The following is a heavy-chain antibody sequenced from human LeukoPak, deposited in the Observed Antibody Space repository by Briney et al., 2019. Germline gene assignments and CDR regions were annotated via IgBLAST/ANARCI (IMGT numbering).Heavy chain of an antibody. J-gene: IGHJ3*02. D-gene: IGHD3-22*01. CDR2: ISYDGSNK. V-gene: IGHV3-30*04. CDR3: ARDDTHYGGSGSFYDAFDI. CDR1: GFTFSSYA. Sequence: PGRSLRLSCAASGFTFSSYAMHWVRQAPGKGLEWVAVISYDGSNKYYADSVMGRFTISRDNAKNSLYLQMNSLRAEDTAVYYCARDDTHYGGSGSFYDAFDIWGQGTMVTVSS.